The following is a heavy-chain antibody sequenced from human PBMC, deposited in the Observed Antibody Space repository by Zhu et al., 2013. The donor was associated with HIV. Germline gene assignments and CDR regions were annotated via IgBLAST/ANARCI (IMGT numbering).Heavy chain of an antibody. J-gene: IGHJ3*02. Sequence: EVQLVQSGAEVKKPGESLKISCKGSGYSFTSYWIGWVRQMPGKGLEWMGIIYPGDSDTRYSPSFQGQVTISTDKSISTAYLQWSSLKASDTAMYYCARPRIAARRPGAFDIWGQGTMVTVSS. CDR2: IYPGDSDT. CDR1: GYSFTSYW. CDR3: ARPRIAARRPGAFDI. V-gene: IGHV5-51*01. D-gene: IGHD6-6*01.